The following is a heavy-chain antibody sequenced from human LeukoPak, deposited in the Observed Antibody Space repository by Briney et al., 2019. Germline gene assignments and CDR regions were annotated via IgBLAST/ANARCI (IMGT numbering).Heavy chain of an antibody. Sequence: ASVKVSCKASGYTFTGYYMHWVRQAPGQGLEWMGWINPNSGGTNNAQKFQGRVTMTRDTSISTAYMELSRLRSDDTAVYYCARDIRTRYDSSGYSFYYWGQGTLVTVSS. CDR2: INPNSGGT. J-gene: IGHJ4*02. CDR3: ARDIRTRYDSSGYSFYY. D-gene: IGHD3-22*01. CDR1: GYTFTGYY. V-gene: IGHV1-2*02.